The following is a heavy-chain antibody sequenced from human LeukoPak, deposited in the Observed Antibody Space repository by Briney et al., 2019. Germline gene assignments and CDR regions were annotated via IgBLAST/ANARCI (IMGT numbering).Heavy chain of an antibody. Sequence: ASVKVSWKASGYTFTGYYMHWMRQAPGQGLEWMGWINPNSGGTNYAQKFQGRVTMTRDTSTSTAYMELRSLRSDDTAVYYCARGDPVVPAAINYYYYGMDVWGQGTTVTVSS. CDR1: GYTFTGYY. D-gene: IGHD2-2*02. V-gene: IGHV1-2*02. CDR2: INPNSGGT. J-gene: IGHJ6*02. CDR3: ARGDPVVPAAINYYYYGMDV.